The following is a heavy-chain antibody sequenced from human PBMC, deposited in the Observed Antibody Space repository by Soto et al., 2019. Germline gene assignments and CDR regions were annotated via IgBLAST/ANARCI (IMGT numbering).Heavy chain of an antibody. Sequence: QVQLVQSGAEVKKPGASVKVSCKASGYTFTSYGSSWGRQAPGQGLEWMGWISAYNGNTNYAQKLQGRVTMTTDTSTSTAYMEMRSLRSDDTAVYYCARVPLIYGDYDEYYFDYWGQGTLVTVSS. V-gene: IGHV1-18*01. CDR2: ISAYNGNT. D-gene: IGHD4-17*01. CDR1: GYTFTSYG. J-gene: IGHJ4*02. CDR3: ARVPLIYGDYDEYYFDY.